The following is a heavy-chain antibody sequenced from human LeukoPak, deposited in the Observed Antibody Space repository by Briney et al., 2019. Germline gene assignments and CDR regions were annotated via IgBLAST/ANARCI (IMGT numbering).Heavy chain of an antibody. D-gene: IGHD3-10*01. CDR3: ARGRYAVRGTNFDY. V-gene: IGHV1-2*02. Sequence: ASVKVSCKASGYTFTGYYMHWVRQAPGQGLEWMGWINPNSGGTNYAQKFQGRVTMTRDTSISTAYMELSGLRSDDTAVYYCARGRYAVRGTNFDYWGQGTLVTVSS. J-gene: IGHJ4*02. CDR1: GYTFTGYY. CDR2: INPNSGGT.